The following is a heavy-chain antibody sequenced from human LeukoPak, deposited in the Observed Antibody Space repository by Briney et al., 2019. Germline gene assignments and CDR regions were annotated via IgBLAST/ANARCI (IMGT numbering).Heavy chain of an antibody. CDR3: ARAAAAKAAGWFDP. CDR1: GGSFSGYY. CDR2: INHSGST. D-gene: IGHD6-13*01. V-gene: IGHV4-34*01. J-gene: IGHJ5*02. Sequence: SETLSLTCAVYGGSFSGYYWSWIRQPPGKGLEWIGEINHSGSTNYNPSLKSRVTISVDTSKNQFSLKLSSVTAADTAVYYCARAAAAKAAGWFDPWGQGTLVTVSS.